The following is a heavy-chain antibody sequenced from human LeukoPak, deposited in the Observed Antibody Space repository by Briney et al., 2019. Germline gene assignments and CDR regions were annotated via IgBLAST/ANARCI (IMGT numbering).Heavy chain of an antibody. D-gene: IGHD3-22*01. Sequence: SVKVSCKASGGTFSSYAISWVRQAPGQGLEWMGGIIPIFGTANYAQKFQGRVTITADESTSTAYMELSGLRSEDTAVYYCARYQKYYDSSGSTSYYFDYWGQGTLVTVSS. CDR1: GGTFSSYA. CDR3: ARYQKYYDSSGSTSYYFDY. V-gene: IGHV1-69*13. J-gene: IGHJ4*02. CDR2: IIPIFGTA.